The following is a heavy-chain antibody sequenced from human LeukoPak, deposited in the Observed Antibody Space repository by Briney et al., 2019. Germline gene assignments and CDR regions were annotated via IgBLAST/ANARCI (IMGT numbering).Heavy chain of an antibody. Sequence: GGSLRLSCAASGFTFSLYWMTWVRQSPGKGLEWVADINPDGSQKYSVDSVKGRFTISRDNARNSLFLQMNSLRAEDTAVYYCVRQMIRFWFDPWGQGTQVTVSS. CDR3: VRQMIRFWFDP. D-gene: IGHD3-16*01. J-gene: IGHJ5*02. V-gene: IGHV3-7*01. CDR2: INPDGSQK. CDR1: GFTFSLYW.